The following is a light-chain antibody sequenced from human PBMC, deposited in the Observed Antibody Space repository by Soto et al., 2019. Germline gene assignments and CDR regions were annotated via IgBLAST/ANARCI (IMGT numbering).Light chain of an antibody. V-gene: IGKV1-39*01. CDR2: AAS. CDR1: QSISSY. J-gene: IGKJ5*01. Sequence: DIQMTQSPSSMSALVGDRVNLTCRSSQSISSYLNWYQQKPGKAHKLLIYAASSLQSGVPSRFSGSGSGTDFTLTISSLQPEDLATYYCQQSYSTPPITFGQGTRREIK. CDR3: QQSYSTPPIT.